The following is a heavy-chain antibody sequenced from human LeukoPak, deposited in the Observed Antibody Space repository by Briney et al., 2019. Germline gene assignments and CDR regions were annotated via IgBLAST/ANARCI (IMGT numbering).Heavy chain of an antibody. J-gene: IGHJ6*02. Sequence: GGSLRLSCAASGFTFTYAWMSWVRQAPGKGLEWVSGITVSGGTTYYTDSVKGRFTISRDNSKNTLYLQMNSLRAEDSAVYYCAKYLTARGPPYALDVWGQGTTVTVSS. V-gene: IGHV3-23*01. CDR3: AKYLTARGPPYALDV. CDR1: GFTFTYAW. D-gene: IGHD1-14*01. CDR2: ITVSGGTT.